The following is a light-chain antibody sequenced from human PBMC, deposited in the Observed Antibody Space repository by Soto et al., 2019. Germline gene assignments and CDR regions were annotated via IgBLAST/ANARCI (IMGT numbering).Light chain of an antibody. V-gene: IGKV3-20*01. CDR1: QSVSTTY. CDR3: QQYGNSPPYS. J-gene: IGKJ2*03. CDR2: ATS. Sequence: EIVLTQSPGSLSLSPGEGATLSCRAIQSVSTTYLAWYQLKPGQAPRLVIYATSSRAAGIPDRFRGSGSGTEFPLTISSLEPEDVGVYFCQQYGNSPPYSFGQGTKLEIK.